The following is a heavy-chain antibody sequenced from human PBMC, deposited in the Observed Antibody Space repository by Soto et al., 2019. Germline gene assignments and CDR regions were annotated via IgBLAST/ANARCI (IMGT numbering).Heavy chain of an antibody. Sequence: QVQLQESGPGLVKPSETLSLTCAVSNGSINTSFWWSWVRQSPGKALEWIGEIYHHGSTNYNPSLKSRVTVSIDKYKNQFSLKLYSVTTADTAIYYCARRFSVTTMRGFFDSWGQGSLVTVSS. J-gene: IGHJ4*02. CDR3: ARRFSVTTMRGFFDS. D-gene: IGHD4-17*01. CDR2: IYHHGST. V-gene: IGHV4-4*02. CDR1: NGSINTSFW.